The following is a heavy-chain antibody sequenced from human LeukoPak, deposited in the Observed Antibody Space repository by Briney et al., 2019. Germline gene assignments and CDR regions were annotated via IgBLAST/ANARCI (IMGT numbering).Heavy chain of an antibody. CDR3: ARSARGDSGYDYEHIWYYYYYMDV. CDR2: MNPNSGNT. D-gene: IGHD5-12*01. J-gene: IGHJ6*03. Sequence: ASVKVSCKASGYTFTSYDITWVRQVTGQGLEWMGWMNPNSGNTDYAQKFQGRVTITADESTSTAYMELSSLRSEDTAVYYCARSARGDSGYDYEHIWYYYYYMDVWGKGTTVTISS. V-gene: IGHV1-8*01. CDR1: GYTFTSYD.